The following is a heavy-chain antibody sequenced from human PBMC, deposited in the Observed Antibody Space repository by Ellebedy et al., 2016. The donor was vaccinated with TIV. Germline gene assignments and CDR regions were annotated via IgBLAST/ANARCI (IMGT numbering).Heavy chain of an antibody. CDR1: GFTFSSYS. D-gene: IGHD5-18*01. CDR3: ASENTAMVTFHH. V-gene: IGHV3-48*01. CDR2: ISSSSSTI. Sequence: GESLKISCAASGFTFSSYSMNWVRQAPGKGLEWVSYISSSSSTIYYADSVKGRFTISRDVSKNTLYLEMSSLRPEDTAVYYCASENTAMVTFHHWGQGTLVTVSS. J-gene: IGHJ4*02.